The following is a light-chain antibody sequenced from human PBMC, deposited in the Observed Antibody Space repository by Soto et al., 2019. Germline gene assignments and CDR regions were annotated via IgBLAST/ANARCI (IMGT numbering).Light chain of an antibody. CDR3: QHYNNWPA. Sequence: EIMMTQSPATLSVSPGDRATLSCRASQSVRSNLAWYQQKPDQSPRLLIYGASTRATGVPARFSGSGSGTEFTLTISSLQSEDFAVYYCQHYNNWPAFGQGTKVEIK. CDR1: QSVRSN. CDR2: GAS. J-gene: IGKJ1*01. V-gene: IGKV3-15*01.